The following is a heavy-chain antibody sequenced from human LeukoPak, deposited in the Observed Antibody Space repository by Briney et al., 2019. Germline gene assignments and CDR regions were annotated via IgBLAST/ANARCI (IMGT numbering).Heavy chain of an antibody. V-gene: IGHV3-7*01. Sequence: GGSLRLSCAASGFTFSSYWMSWVRQAPGKGLEWVANMKQDGSERYYVDSVKGRFTISRDNAKNSLCLQMNSLRAEDTAVYYRATTIFGVPNFDYWGQGALVTVSS. CDR3: ATTIFGVPNFDY. CDR2: MKQDGSER. CDR1: GFTFSSYW. D-gene: IGHD3-3*01. J-gene: IGHJ4*02.